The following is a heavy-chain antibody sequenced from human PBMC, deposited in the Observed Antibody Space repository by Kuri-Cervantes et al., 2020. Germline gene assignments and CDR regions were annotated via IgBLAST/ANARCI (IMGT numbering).Heavy chain of an antibody. CDR3: AKATNYGDQHFDY. V-gene: IGHV1-2*02. CDR1: GYTFTGYY. Sequence: ASVKVSCKASGYTFTGYYMHWVRQAPGQGLEWMGWINPNSGGTNYAQKFQGRVTMTRDTSISTAYMELSRLRAEDTAVYYCAKATNYGDQHFDYWGQGTLVTVSS. J-gene: IGHJ4*02. D-gene: IGHD4-17*01. CDR2: INPNSGGT.